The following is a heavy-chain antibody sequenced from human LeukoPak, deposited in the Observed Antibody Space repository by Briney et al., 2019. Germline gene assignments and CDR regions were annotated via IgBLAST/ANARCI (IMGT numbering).Heavy chain of an antibody. Sequence: YPSETLSLTCAVYGGSFSGYYWSWIRQPPGKGLEWIGEINHSGSTNYNPSLKSRVTISVDTSKNQFSLKLSSVTAADTAVYYCARRGQYSSSWYGIGKGFDYWGQGTLVTVSS. CDR2: INHSGST. D-gene: IGHD6-13*01. CDR3: ARRGQYSSSWYGIGKGFDY. J-gene: IGHJ4*02. V-gene: IGHV4-34*01. CDR1: GGSFSGYY.